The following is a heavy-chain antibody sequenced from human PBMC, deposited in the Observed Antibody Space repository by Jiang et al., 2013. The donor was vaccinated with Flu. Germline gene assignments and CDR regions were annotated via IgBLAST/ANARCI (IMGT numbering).Heavy chain of an antibody. J-gene: IGHJ6*02. CDR1: GYTFTSYG. CDR2: ISTYSIKT. D-gene: IGHD2-21*01. CDR3: ARDRDRISTSGLNYDYYYGMDV. Sequence: GAEVKKPGASVKVSCKASGYTFTSYGISWVRQAPGQGLEWMGWISTYSIKTNYAQIFQGRVTLTTDTSTSTAYMEMRSLRSDDTAVYYCARDRDRISTSGLNYDYYYGMDVWGQGTTVTVSS. V-gene: IGHV1-18*01.